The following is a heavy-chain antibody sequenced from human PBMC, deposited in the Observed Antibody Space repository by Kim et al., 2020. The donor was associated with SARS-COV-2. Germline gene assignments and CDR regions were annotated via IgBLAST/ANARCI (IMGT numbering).Heavy chain of an antibody. Sequence: ASVKVSCKASGYTFTSYGISWVRQAPGQGLEWMVWISAYNGNTNYAQKLQGRVTMTTDTSTSTAYMELRSLRSDDTAVYYCARDVLLWFGELLSPFDYWGQGTLVTVSS. D-gene: IGHD3-10*01. V-gene: IGHV1-18*04. CDR2: ISAYNGNT. J-gene: IGHJ4*02. CDR1: GYTFTSYG. CDR3: ARDVLLWFGELLSPFDY.